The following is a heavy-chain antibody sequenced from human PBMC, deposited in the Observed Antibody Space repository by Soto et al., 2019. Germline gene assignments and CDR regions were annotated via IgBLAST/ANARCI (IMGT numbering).Heavy chain of an antibody. D-gene: IGHD3-3*01. J-gene: IGHJ4*02. CDR2: MYYSGNT. CDR1: GGSITNYY. V-gene: IGHV4-59*01. Sequence: SETLSLTXTVSGGSITNYYWSWIRQLPGKRLEYIGYMYYSGNTYYNPSLKSRVTISGDASKNQFSLKLRSVTAADTAVYYCVGGLSEWGRIDSWGQGTLVTVSS. CDR3: VGGLSEWGRIDS.